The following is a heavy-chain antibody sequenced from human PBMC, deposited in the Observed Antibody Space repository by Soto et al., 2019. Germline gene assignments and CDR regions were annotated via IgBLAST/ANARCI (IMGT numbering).Heavy chain of an antibody. CDR3: ARDNSQNYGPPAASSWFHP. Sequence: ASVKVSCKASGFSFSDYFMHWVRQAPGQGLEWMGIINPSGDSRNYAQKFQCRVTITRDTSTSTVYMDLSSLRYEDTAVYYCARDNSQNYGPPAASSWFHPWGKGTPVAVSS. D-gene: IGHD2-15*01. CDR1: GFSFSDYF. J-gene: IGHJ5*02. V-gene: IGHV1-46*01. CDR2: INPSGDSR.